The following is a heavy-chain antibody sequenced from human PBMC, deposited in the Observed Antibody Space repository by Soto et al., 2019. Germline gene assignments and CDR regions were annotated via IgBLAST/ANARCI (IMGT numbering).Heavy chain of an antibody. CDR2: INNSGST. Sequence: SETLSLTCAVYGGSFSGYYWSWIRQPPGKGLEWIGEINNSGSTNYNPSLKSRVTISVDTSKNQFSLKLSSVTAADTAVYYCARLVLRFLEWLPTPNWFDPWGQGTLVTVSS. CDR1: GGSFSGYY. J-gene: IGHJ5*02. V-gene: IGHV4-34*01. D-gene: IGHD3-3*01. CDR3: ARLVLRFLEWLPTPNWFDP.